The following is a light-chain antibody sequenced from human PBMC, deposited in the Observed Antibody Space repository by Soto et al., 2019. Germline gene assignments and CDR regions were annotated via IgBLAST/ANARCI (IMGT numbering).Light chain of an antibody. CDR3: QQYNNWPGT. Sequence: DIVMTQSPPTLSLSPGEGATLSCRASQSVSSYLAWYQQIPGQAPRLLIYGASTRATGIPARFSGSGSGTEFTLTISSLQSEDFAVYYCQQYNNWPGTFGQGTKVDIK. CDR2: GAS. V-gene: IGKV3-15*01. J-gene: IGKJ1*01. CDR1: QSVSSY.